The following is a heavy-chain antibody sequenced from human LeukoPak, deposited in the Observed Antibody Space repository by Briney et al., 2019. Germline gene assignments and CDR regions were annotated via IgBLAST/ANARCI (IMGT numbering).Heavy chain of an antibody. CDR2: IYYSGST. CDR1: GGSISSSSYY. Sequence: PSETLSLTCTVSGGSISSSSYYWGWIRQPPGKGLEWIGSIYYSGSTYYNPSLKSRVTISVDTSKNQFSLKLSSVTAADTAVYYRARDGLWFGEFMNWGQGTLVTVSS. V-gene: IGHV4-39*07. D-gene: IGHD3-10*01. CDR3: ARDGLWFGEFMN. J-gene: IGHJ4*02.